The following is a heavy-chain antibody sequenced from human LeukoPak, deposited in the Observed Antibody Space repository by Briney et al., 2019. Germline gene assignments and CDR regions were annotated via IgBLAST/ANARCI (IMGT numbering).Heavy chain of an antibody. J-gene: IGHJ4*02. CDR2: IKQDGSEK. Sequence: VGSLRLSCAASGFTFSSYWMSWVRQAPGKGLEWVANIKQDGSEKYYVDSAKGRFTISRDNAKNSLYLQMNSLRAEDTAVYYCARDYRGYRAPYYFDYWGQGTLVTVSS. V-gene: IGHV3-7*01. D-gene: IGHD2-15*01. CDR1: GFTFSSYW. CDR3: ARDYRGYRAPYYFDY.